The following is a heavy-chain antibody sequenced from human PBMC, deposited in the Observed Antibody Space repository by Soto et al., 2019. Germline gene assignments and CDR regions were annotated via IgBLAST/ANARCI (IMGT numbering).Heavy chain of an antibody. V-gene: IGHV3-53*04. CDR1: GFTVSSNY. Sequence: EVQLVESGGGLVQPGGSLSLSCAASGFTVSSNYMSWVRQAPGKGLECVSVIYSCGSTYYADSVKGRFTISRHNSKNTLYLQMNSLRAAETAVYYCARWAAYGSGSYYQPHYFDYWGQGTLVTVSS. J-gene: IGHJ4*02. CDR2: IYSCGST. D-gene: IGHD3-10*01. CDR3: ARWAAYGSGSYYQPHYFDY.